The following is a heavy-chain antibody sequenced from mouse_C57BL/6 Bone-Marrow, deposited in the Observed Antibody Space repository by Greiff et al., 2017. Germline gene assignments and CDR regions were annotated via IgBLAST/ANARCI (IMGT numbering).Heavy chain of an antibody. J-gene: IGHJ4*01. V-gene: IGHV1-59*01. CDR1: GYTFTSYW. Sequence: VQLQQPGAELVRPGTSVKLSCKASGYTFTSYWMHWVKQRPGQGLEWIGVIDPSDSYTNSNQKFKGKATLTVDTSSSTAYMQLSSLTSEDSAVYYCARVRGYAMDYWGQGTSVTVSS. CDR3: ARVRGYAMDY. CDR2: IDPSDSYT.